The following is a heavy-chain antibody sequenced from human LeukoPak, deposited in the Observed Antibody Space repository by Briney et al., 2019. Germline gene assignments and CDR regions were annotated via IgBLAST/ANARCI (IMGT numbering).Heavy chain of an antibody. Sequence: PGGSLRLSCAASGFTFSSYAMHWVRQAPGKGLEWVAVISYDGSNKYYADSVKGRFTISRDNSKNTLYLQTNSLRAEDTAVYYCARQAAAGPFDYWGQGTLVTVSS. CDR2: ISYDGSNK. J-gene: IGHJ4*02. D-gene: IGHD6-13*01. CDR1: GFTFSSYA. CDR3: ARQAAAGPFDY. V-gene: IGHV3-30-3*01.